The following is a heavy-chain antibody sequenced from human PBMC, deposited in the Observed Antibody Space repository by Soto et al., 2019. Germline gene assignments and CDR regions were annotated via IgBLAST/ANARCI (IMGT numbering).Heavy chain of an antibody. V-gene: IGHV3-23*01. CDR2: ISGSGGST. J-gene: IGHJ4*02. CDR3: AKVGYSGYDFWGTFDY. CDR1: GFTFSSYA. D-gene: IGHD5-12*01. Sequence: EVQLLESGGGLVQPGGSLRLSCAASGFTFSSYAMSWVRQAPGKGLEWVSAISGSGGSTYYADSVKGRFTIFRDNSKNTLYLQMKSLRAEDTAVYYCAKVGYSGYDFWGTFDYWGQGTLVTVSS.